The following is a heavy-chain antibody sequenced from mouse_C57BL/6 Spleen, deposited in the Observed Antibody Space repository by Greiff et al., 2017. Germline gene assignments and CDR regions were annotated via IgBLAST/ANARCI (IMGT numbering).Heavy chain of an antibody. CDR2: INPSTGGT. J-gene: IGHJ3*01. CDR3: ARWGFAY. V-gene: IGHV1-42*01. Sequence: VQLQQSGPELVKPGASVKISCKASGYSFTGYYMNWVKQSPEKSLEWIGEINPSTGGTTYNQKFKAKATLTVDKSSSTAYMQLKSLTSEDSAVYYCARWGFAYWGQGTLVTDSA. CDR1: GYSFTGYY.